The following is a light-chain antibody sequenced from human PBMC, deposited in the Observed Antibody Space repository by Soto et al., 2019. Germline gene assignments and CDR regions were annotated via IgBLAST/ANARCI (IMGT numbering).Light chain of an antibody. CDR2: GAS. CDR3: QHYRTS. CDR1: QSVSSSY. J-gene: IGKJ4*01. Sequence: EIVLTQSPGTLSLSPGVRATLSCRARQSVSSSYLAWYQQKPGQAPRQLIYGASSRATGIPDRFSGSGSGTDFTLTITRLEPEDFGVYYCQHYRTSFGGGTRVEIK. V-gene: IGKV3-20*01.